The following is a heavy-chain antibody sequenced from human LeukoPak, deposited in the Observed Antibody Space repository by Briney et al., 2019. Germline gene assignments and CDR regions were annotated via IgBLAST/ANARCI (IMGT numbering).Heavy chain of an antibody. D-gene: IGHD3-22*01. CDR3: ARGPGRYYDSSGSNAATWYFDL. Sequence: SETLSLTCVVYGGSFSGYYWSWIRQSPGKGLEWLGEISHSGSTTYNPSLKSRVTISVDTSENQFSLKLSSVTAADTAVYYCARGPGRYYDSSGSNAATWYFDLWGPGTLVTVSS. V-gene: IGHV4-34*01. CDR2: ISHSGST. J-gene: IGHJ2*01. CDR1: GGSFSGYY.